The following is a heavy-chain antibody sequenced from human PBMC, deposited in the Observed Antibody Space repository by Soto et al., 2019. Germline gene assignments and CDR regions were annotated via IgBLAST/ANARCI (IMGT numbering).Heavy chain of an antibody. Sequence: QVQLVQSGAEVKKPGSSVKVSCKASGGTFSSYAISWVRQAPGQGLEWMGGIIPIFGTANYAQKFQGRVTITADKSTSTAYMELSSLRSEDKAVYYCARASIAVAGTGYYYYYYGMDVWGQGTTVTVSS. J-gene: IGHJ6*02. V-gene: IGHV1-69*06. D-gene: IGHD6-19*01. CDR1: GGTFSSYA. CDR2: IIPIFGTA. CDR3: ARASIAVAGTGYYYYYYGMDV.